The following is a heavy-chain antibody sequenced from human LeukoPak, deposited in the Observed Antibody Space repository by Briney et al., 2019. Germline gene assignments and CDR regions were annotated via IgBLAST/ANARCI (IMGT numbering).Heavy chain of an antibody. V-gene: IGHV4-34*01. CDR1: GGSFSGYY. CDR2: INHSGST. J-gene: IGHJ5*02. CDR3: ARVAGPYNWFDP. D-gene: IGHD1-1*01. Sequence: SETLSLTCAVYGGSFSGYYWSWIRQPPGKGLEWIGEINHSGSTNYNPSLKSRVTISVDTSKNQFSLKLSSVTAADTAVYYCARVAGPYNWFDPWGQGTLVTVSS.